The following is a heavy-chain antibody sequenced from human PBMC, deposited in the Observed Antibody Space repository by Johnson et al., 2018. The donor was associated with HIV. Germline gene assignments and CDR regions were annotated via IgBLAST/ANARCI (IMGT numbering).Heavy chain of an antibody. CDR2: LNWNGGST. CDR1: GFTFSTYA. Sequence: QVQLVESGGGVAQPGRSLRLSCTASGFTFSTYAMHWVRQAPGKGLAWVSGLNWNGGSTGYADSVKGRFTISRDNSKNTLYLQLNSLRAEDMAVHYCARGTGGWPLFDIWGQGTLVTVSS. D-gene: IGHD6-19*01. CDR3: ARGTGGWPLFDI. J-gene: IGHJ3*02. V-gene: IGHV3-NL1*01.